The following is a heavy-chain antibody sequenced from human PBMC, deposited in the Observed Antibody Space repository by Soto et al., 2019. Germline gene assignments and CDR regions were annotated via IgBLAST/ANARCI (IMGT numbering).Heavy chain of an antibody. J-gene: IGHJ4*02. CDR3: TREDSSGYYHPGVIDY. D-gene: IGHD3-22*01. CDR1: GFTFGDYA. Sequence: GSLRLSCTASGFTFGDYAMSWFRQAPGKGLEWVGFIRSKAYGGTTEYAASVKGRFTISRDDSKSIAYLQMNSLKTEDTAVYYCTREDSSGYYHPGVIDYWGQGTLVTVSS. CDR2: IRSKAYGGTT. V-gene: IGHV3-49*03.